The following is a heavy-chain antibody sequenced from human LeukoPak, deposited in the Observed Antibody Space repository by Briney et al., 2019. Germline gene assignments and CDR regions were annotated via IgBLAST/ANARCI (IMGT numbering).Heavy chain of an antibody. Sequence: GGSLRLSCAASGFTFRSYAMSWVRQAPGKGPEWVSAISGSGGTTYYADSVKGRFTISRDNSKNTLYLQMNSLRAEDTAVYYCASGSRWLEYWGQGTLVTVSS. J-gene: IGHJ4*02. CDR2: ISGSGGTT. CDR3: ASGSRWLEY. CDR1: GFTFRSYA. D-gene: IGHD6-19*01. V-gene: IGHV3-23*01.